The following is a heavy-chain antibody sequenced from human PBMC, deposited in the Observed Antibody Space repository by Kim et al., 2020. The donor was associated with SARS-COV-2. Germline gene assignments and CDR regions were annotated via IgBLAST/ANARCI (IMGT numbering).Heavy chain of an antibody. CDR1: GFTFSRSG. CDR2: ISSNAGST. V-gene: IGHV3-64D*06. CDR3: VKPEGYCSSTSCRGFYY. J-gene: IGHJ6*01. Sequence: GGSLRLSCSASGFTFSRSGMNWVRQAPGKGLEYVSTISSNAGSTYSADSVKGRFTISSDNSKKTLSLQMSSLRAEDTAVYYCVKPEGYCSSTSCRGFYY. D-gene: IGHD2-2*01.